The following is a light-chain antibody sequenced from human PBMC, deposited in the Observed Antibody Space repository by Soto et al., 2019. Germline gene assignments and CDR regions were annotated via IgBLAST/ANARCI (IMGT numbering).Light chain of an antibody. J-gene: IGLJ2*01. CDR1: SSNIGSNT. CDR3: AAGDDSLDVV. CDR2: SNN. V-gene: IGLV1-44*01. Sequence: QSVLTQPPSASGTPGQRVTISCSGSSSNIGSNTVNWYQQLPGTAPKLLIYSNNQRPSGVPDRFSGSKSGTSASLASSGLQSEYEADYYCAAGDDSLDVVFGGGAKLTVL.